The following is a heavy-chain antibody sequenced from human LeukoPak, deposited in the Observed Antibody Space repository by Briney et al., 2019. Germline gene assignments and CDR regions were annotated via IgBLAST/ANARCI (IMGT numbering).Heavy chain of an antibody. Sequence: GESLQISCKGSGYSFSSYWIGWVRQMPGKGLEWMGIIYPGNSDTRYSPSFQGQVTISADKSISTAYLQWSSLKASDTAMYYCARTSRGYSYGQAFDYWGQGTLVTVSS. CDR2: IYPGNSDT. J-gene: IGHJ4*02. V-gene: IGHV5-51*01. CDR1: GYSFSSYW. D-gene: IGHD5-18*01. CDR3: ARTSRGYSYGQAFDY.